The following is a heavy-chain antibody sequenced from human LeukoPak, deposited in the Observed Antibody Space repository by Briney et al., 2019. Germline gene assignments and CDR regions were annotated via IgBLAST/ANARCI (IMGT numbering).Heavy chain of an antibody. J-gene: IGHJ6*02. Sequence: SETLSLTCAVYGGSFSGYYWSWIRQPPGKGLEWIGEINHSGSTNYNPSLKSRVTISVDTSKNQFSLKLSSMTAADTAVYYCARGRGSSSSFSYYGMDVWGQGTTVTVSS. V-gene: IGHV4-34*01. CDR3: ARGRGSSSSFSYYGMDV. D-gene: IGHD6-13*01. CDR1: GGSFSGYY. CDR2: INHSGST.